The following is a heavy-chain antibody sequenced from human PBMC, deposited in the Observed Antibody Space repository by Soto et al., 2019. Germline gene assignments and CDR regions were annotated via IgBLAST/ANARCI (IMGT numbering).Heavy chain of an antibody. D-gene: IGHD5-18*01. J-gene: IGHJ4*02. Sequence: QVQLVQSGAEVKKPGASVKVSCKASGYTFTSYYMHWVRQAPGQGLEWMGIINPSGGSTTYAQKFXXRXXMTRDTSTSTVYMELSSLRSADTAVYYCARVGGYSYGGVDYWGQGTLVTVSA. V-gene: IGHV1-46*01. CDR1: GYTFTSYY. CDR3: ARVGGYSYGGVDY. CDR2: INPSGGST.